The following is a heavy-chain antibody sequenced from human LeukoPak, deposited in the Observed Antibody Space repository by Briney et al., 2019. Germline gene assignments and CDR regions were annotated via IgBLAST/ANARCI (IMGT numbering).Heavy chain of an antibody. Sequence: GESLRISCKGSGYSFTSYWISWVRQMPGKGLEWMGRIDPSDSYTNYSPSFQGHVTISADKSISTAYLQWSSLKASDTAMYYCLLAYCGGDCYSRRGDFDYWGQGTLVTVSS. V-gene: IGHV5-10-1*01. CDR1: GYSFTSYW. J-gene: IGHJ4*02. CDR2: IDPSDSYT. CDR3: LLAYCGGDCYSRRGDFDY. D-gene: IGHD2-21*02.